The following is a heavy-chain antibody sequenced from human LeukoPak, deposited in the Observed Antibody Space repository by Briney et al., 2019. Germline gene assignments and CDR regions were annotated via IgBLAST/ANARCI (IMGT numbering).Heavy chain of an antibody. J-gene: IGHJ4*02. CDR2: IYYSGST. D-gene: IGHD3-10*01. CDR1: GGSISSYC. Sequence: SETLSLTCTVSGGSISSYCWSWIRQPPGKGLEWIGYIYYSGSTNYNPSLKSRVTISVDTSKNQFSLKLSSVTAADTAVYYCARDRGGLAYFDYWGQGTLVTVSS. CDR3: ARDRGGLAYFDY. V-gene: IGHV4-59*01.